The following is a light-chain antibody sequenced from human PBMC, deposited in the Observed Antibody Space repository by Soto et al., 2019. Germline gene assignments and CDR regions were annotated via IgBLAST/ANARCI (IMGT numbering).Light chain of an antibody. J-gene: IGKJ1*01. V-gene: IGKV1-5*01. CDR1: QSVSSW. CDR2: DAS. CDR3: QQYQSSWT. Sequence: DIQMTQSPSTLSASVGDRVIITCRASQSVSSWLAWYQQKPGKVPNLLIYDASNLESGVPSRFSGSGSGTEFTLTISSLQHDDFATYYCQQYQSSWTFGQGTKVEIK.